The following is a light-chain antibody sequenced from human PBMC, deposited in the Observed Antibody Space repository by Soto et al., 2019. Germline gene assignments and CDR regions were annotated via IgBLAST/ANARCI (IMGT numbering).Light chain of an antibody. V-gene: IGKV3-20*01. J-gene: IGKJ2*01. CDR3: QQYGSSLYT. Sequence: EIVLTQSPATLSLSPGERATLSCRASQSVSSSDLAWYQQKPGQAPRLLIYGASSRATGIPDRFSGSGSGTDFTLTISRLEPEDFAVYYCQQYGSSLYTFGQGTKLEIK. CDR2: GAS. CDR1: QSVSSSD.